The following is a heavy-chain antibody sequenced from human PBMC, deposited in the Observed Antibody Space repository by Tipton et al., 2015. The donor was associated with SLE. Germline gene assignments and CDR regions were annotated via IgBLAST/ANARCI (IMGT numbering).Heavy chain of an antibody. CDR3: ASVGGGRVLTFGGAVRTGSFDY. J-gene: IGHJ4*02. Sequence: GLVKPSETLSLTCAVYGGSFSGYYWSWIRQPPGKWLEWIGEINHRGSTNYNPSLKSRVIISVDTSKNQFSLNLSSVTAADTAMYYCASVGGGRVLTFGGAVRTGSFDYWGQGTLVTVSS. CDR1: GGSFSGYY. D-gene: IGHD3-16*01. V-gene: IGHV4-34*01. CDR2: INHRGST.